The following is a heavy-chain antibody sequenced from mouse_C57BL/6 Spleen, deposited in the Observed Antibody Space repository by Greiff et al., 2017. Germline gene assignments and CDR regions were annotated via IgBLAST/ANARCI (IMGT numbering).Heavy chain of an antibody. J-gene: IGHJ3*01. D-gene: IGHD2-5*01. CDR2: ITPNNGGT. Sequence: EVQLQQSGPELVKPGASVKIPCKASGFTFTDYNMDWVKQSHGKSLEWIGDITPNNGGTFYNQKFKGKATLTVDKPSSTAYMELRSLTSEDTAVYYSARSYYSIPYAYWGQGTLVTVSA. V-gene: IGHV1-18*01. CDR1: GFTFTDYN. CDR3: ARSYYSIPYAY.